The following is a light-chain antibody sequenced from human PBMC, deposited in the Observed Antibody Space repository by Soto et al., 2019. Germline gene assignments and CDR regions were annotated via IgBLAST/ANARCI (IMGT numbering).Light chain of an antibody. Sequence: QSVLTQPASVSGSPGQSITISCTGTSSDVGAYNYVNYVSWYQHHPGKAPKLMIYDVTNRPSGVSNRFSGSKSDNTASLTISGLQAEDEAYYYCSSCPSSSTLVMFGGGTKLTVL. CDR2: DVT. CDR3: SSCPSSSTLVM. J-gene: IGLJ3*02. CDR1: SSDVGAYNY. V-gene: IGLV2-14*03.